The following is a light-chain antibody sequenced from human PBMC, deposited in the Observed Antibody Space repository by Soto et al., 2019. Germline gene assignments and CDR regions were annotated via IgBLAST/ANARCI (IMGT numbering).Light chain of an antibody. J-gene: IGLJ1*01. CDR1: SSDVGAYNY. CDR3: CSYAGSPYV. Sequence: QSELTQPRSVSGSPGQSVTISCTGASSDVGAYNYVSWYQQHPGKAPKLMIYDVSTRPSGVPDRFSGSKSGTTASLTISGLQAEDEADYYCCSYAGSPYVFGTGTKLTVL. V-gene: IGLV2-11*01. CDR2: DVS.